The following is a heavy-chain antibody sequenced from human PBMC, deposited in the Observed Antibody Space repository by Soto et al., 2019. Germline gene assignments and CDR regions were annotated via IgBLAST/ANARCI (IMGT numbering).Heavy chain of an antibody. V-gene: IGHV1-69*08. CDR1: GGTFSSYT. CDR3: ARDSHPLESSSWPIDY. J-gene: IGHJ4*02. Sequence: QVQLVQSGAEVKKPGSSVKVSCKASGGTFSSYTISWVRQAPGQGLEWMGRIIPILGIANYAQKFQGRVTSTEDKPPSTAYMELSSLGSEDTAVYYCARDSHPLESSSWPIDYWGQGTLVTVSS. CDR2: IIPILGIA. D-gene: IGHD6-13*01.